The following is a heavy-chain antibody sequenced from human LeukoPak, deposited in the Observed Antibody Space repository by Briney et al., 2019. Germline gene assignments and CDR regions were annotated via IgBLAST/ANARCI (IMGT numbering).Heavy chain of an antibody. D-gene: IGHD3-10*01. CDR2: IWYDGSNK. CDR1: GFTFSSYG. Sequence: GGSLRLSCAASGFTFSSYGMHWVRQAPGKGLEWVAVIWYDGSNKYYADSVKGRFTISRDNSKNTLYLQMNSLRAEDTAVYYCARDGPLLWFGELFYYFDYWGQGTLVTVSS. CDR3: ARDGPLLWFGELFYYFDY. J-gene: IGHJ4*02. V-gene: IGHV3-33*01.